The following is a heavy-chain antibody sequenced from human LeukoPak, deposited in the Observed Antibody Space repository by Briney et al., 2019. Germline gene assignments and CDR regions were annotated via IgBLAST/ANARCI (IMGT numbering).Heavy chain of an antibody. CDR3: ARDFWGQYYFDY. Sequence: GGSLRLSCVASGFTFSRYAMSWVRQAPGRGLEWVSGISGSGGSTYYAGAVKGRFTISRDNSKNTLYLQMNSLRAEDTAVYYCARDFWGQYYFDYWGQGTLVTVSS. J-gene: IGHJ4*02. V-gene: IGHV3-23*01. CDR2: ISGSGGST. CDR1: GFTFSRYA. D-gene: IGHD3-16*01.